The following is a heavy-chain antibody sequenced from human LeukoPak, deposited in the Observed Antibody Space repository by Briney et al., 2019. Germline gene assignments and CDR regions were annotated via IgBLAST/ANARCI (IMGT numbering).Heavy chain of an antibody. V-gene: IGHV3-13*01. Sequence: TGGSLRLSCAASGFTFSSYDMHWVRQATGKGPEWVSAIGTAGDTYYPGSVKGRFTISRENAKNSLYLQMSSLRGGDTAVYYCARGPAGYCSGGSCYFDYWGQGTLVTVSS. CDR2: IGTAGDT. CDR1: GFTFSSYD. D-gene: IGHD2-15*01. J-gene: IGHJ4*02. CDR3: ARGPAGYCSGGSCYFDY.